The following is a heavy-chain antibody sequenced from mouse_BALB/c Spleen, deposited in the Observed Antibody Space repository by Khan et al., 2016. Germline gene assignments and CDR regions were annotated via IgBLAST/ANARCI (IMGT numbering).Heavy chain of an antibody. V-gene: IGHV5-17*02. CDR3: TRMGYDFDRYFDV. D-gene: IGHD2-4*01. CDR2: ISSGSSTI. Sequence: EVELVESGGGLVQPGGSRKLSCAASGFTFSSFGMHWVRRAPEQGLEWIAYISSGSSTIYYADTVKGRFTISRDNPKHTLFLQVTSLRSEDTAIYYFTRMGYDFDRYFDVWGAGTTVTVSS. J-gene: IGHJ1*01. CDR1: GFTFSSFG.